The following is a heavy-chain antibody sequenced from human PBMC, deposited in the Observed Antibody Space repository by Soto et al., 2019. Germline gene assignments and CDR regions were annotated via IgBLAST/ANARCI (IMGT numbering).Heavy chain of an antibody. CDR2: IYYSGST. V-gene: IGHV4-59*01. D-gene: IGHD3-9*01. Sequence: PSETLSLTCTVSGGSISSYYWSWIRQPPWKGLEWIGYIYYSGSTNYNPSLKSRVTISVDTSKNQFSLKLSSVTAADTAVYYCARERADYDILTGRVSNWFDPWGQGTLVTVSS. J-gene: IGHJ5*02. CDR1: GGSISSYY. CDR3: ARERADYDILTGRVSNWFDP.